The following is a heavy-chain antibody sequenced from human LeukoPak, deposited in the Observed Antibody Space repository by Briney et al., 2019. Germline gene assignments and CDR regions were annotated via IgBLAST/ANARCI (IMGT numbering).Heavy chain of an antibody. V-gene: IGHV1-2*02. CDR2: INPNSGGT. D-gene: IGHD2-2*01. CDR1: GYTFTGYY. J-gene: IGHJ4*02. CDR3: ARDPCSTSCYGPDY. Sequence: ASVKVSCKASGYTFTGYYMHWVRQAPGQGLEWMGWINPNSGGTNYAQKFQGRVTMTRDTSISTAYMELSRLRSDDTAVYYCARDPCSTSCYGPDYWGQGTLVTVSS.